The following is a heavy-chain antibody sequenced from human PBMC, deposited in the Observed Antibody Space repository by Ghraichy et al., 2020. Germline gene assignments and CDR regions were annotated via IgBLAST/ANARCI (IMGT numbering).Heavy chain of an antibody. D-gene: IGHD3-22*01. V-gene: IGHV4-61*01. Sequence: SRTLSLTCTVSGGSVGSGTYYWSWVRQAPGTGLEWIGYIYYSGSSNYNPSLKSRVTMSVDTSKSQFSLKLSSVTAADTAVYYCARIRYYESSGYRNYFDSWGLGTLVTVSS. CDR1: GGSVGSGTYY. J-gene: IGHJ4*02. CDR2: IYYSGSS. CDR3: ARIRYYESSGYRNYFDS.